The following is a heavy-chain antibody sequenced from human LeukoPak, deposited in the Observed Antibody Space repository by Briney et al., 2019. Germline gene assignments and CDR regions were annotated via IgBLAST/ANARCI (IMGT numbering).Heavy chain of an antibody. CDR3: GGPNPLLERPSAMDV. Sequence: GGSLRLSCAASGFIFSTCWMSWVRQAPGKGLEWVASIKPDGSAKYYVDSVRGRFTISRDNAKNSLYLQMNSLRAEDTAVYYCGGPNPLLERPSAMDVWGQGTTVTVSS. CDR1: GFIFSTCW. V-gene: IGHV3-7*03. CDR2: IKPDGSAK. J-gene: IGHJ6*02. D-gene: IGHD6-25*01.